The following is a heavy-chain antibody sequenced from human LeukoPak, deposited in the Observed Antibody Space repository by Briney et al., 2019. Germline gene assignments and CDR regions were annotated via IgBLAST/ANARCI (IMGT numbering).Heavy chain of an antibody. J-gene: IGHJ4*02. D-gene: IGHD5-24*01. CDR3: AKDLGDDYNYFDY. CDR1: GFTFGNLG. CDR2: ISQDGNDR. V-gene: IGHV3-30*18. Sequence: PGRSLRLSCAASGFTFGNLGFHWVRQAPGKGLEWVATISQDGNDRYYADSVKGRFTMSRDNSKNTLYLQMNSLRAEDTALHYCAKDLGDDYNYFDYWGQGTLITVSS.